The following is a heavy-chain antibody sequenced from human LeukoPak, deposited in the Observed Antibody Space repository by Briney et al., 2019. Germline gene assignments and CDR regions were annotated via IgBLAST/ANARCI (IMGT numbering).Heavy chain of an antibody. V-gene: IGHV3-11*05. Sequence: GGSLRLSCAASGFTFSDYYMSWIRQAPGKGLEWVSYISSSSYTNYADSVKGRFTISRDNAKNSLYLQMNSLRAEDTAVYYCARDKNLYYDSSGYYPTRFDYWGQGTLVTVSS. CDR2: ISSSSYT. D-gene: IGHD3-22*01. J-gene: IGHJ4*02. CDR3: ARDKNLYYDSSGYYPTRFDY. CDR1: GFTFSDYY.